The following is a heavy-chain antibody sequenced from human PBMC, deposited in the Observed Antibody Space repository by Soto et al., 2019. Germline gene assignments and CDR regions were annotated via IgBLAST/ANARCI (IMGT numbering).Heavy chain of an antibody. D-gene: IGHD3-16*01. V-gene: IGHV3-30*15. Sequence: QVQLVESGGGVVEPGRSLRLSCAASGFTFSSYAMHWVRQAPGKGLEWGAVISHDGSITYYSDSVKGRFTMSRDNSNNTLFLQMSSLRSEDTAIYYCAKDEYWESHFYYFMDLWGRGTTVTVSS. J-gene: IGHJ6*03. CDR1: GFTFSSYA. CDR3: AKDEYWESHFYYFMDL. CDR2: ISHDGSIT.